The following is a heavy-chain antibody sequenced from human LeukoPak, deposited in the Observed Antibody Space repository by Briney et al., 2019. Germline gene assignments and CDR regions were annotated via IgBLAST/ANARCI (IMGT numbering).Heavy chain of an antibody. CDR2: IDTAGNT. Sequence: GGSLRLSCAASGFTFTNYDMHWVRQATGKGLDWVSAIDTAGNTYYAGSVEGRFTISRDDVRNSLFLQMNSLRDGDTAVYYCIRKRTCYHHYVRDVWGQGTTVTISS. CDR3: IRKRTCYHHYVRDV. J-gene: IGHJ6*02. CDR1: GFTFTNYD. D-gene: IGHD3-10*02. V-gene: IGHV3-13*01.